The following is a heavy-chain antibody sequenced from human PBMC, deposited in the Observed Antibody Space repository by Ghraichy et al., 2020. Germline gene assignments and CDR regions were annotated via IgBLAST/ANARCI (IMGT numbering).Heavy chain of an antibody. CDR1: GYTFTGYY. D-gene: IGHD3-10*01. CDR2: INPNSGGT. CDR3: ARDLDSGGPNDY. J-gene: IGHJ4*02. Sequence: ASVKLSCKASGYTFTGYYMHWVRQAPGQGLEWMGRINPNSGGTNYAQKFQGRVTMTRDTSISTAYMELSRLRSDDTAVYYCARDLDSGGPNDYWGQGTLVTVSS. V-gene: IGHV1-2*06.